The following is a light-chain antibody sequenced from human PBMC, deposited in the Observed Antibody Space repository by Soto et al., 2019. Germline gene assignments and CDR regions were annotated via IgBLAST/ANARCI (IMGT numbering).Light chain of an antibody. CDR2: DVS. V-gene: IGLV2-11*01. Sequence: QSVLTQPRSVSGSPGQSVTISCTGTSSDVGGYNYVSWYQQHPGKATKLMIFDVSKRPSGVPDRLSGSKSGNTASLTISGLQAEDEADYYCCSYAGSYTYGFGTGTKVTVL. CDR1: SSDVGGYNY. J-gene: IGLJ1*01. CDR3: CSYAGSYTYG.